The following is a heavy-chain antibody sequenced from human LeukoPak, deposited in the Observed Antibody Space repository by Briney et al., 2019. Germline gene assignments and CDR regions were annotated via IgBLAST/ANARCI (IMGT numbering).Heavy chain of an antibody. CDR1: GFTFSSYA. CDR2: ISGSGGST. V-gene: IGHV3-23*01. D-gene: IGHD1-26*01. J-gene: IGHJ4*02. Sequence: GGSLRLSCAASGFTFSSYAMSWVRQAPGKGLEWVSAISGSGGSTYYADSVKGRFTISRDISKNTLYLQMNSLRAEDTAVYYCANRINSEPLPADWGQGTLVTVSS. CDR3: ANRINSEPLPAD.